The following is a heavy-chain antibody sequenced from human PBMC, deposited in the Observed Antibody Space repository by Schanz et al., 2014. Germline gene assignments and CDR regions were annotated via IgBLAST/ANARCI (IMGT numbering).Heavy chain of an antibody. J-gene: IGHJ4*02. CDR1: GFTLNNAW. Sequence: EVHLLESGGGLVQPGGSLRLSCATSGFTLNNAWMNWVRQAPGKGLEWVSGISGSGASTYYADSVKGRFTISRDNSNKTVDLQMNSLRAEDTAVYYCAKDAENTAMITDYFDYWGQGTLVTVSS. D-gene: IGHD5-18*01. CDR2: ISGSGAST. V-gene: IGHV3-23*01. CDR3: AKDAENTAMITDYFDY.